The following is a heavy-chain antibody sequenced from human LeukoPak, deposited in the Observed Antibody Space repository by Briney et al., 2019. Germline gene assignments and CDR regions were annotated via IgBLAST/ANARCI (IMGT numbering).Heavy chain of an antibody. CDR3: ARIRGSRYYFDY. Sequence: SGPTLVNPTETLTLTCNVSGFSLNPRMGVSWIRQPPGKALEWLAHIFSIDEKSYSASLKSRLTISKDTSRSQVVLTMTNMDPVDTATYHCARIRGSRYYFDYWGQGTLVTVSS. D-gene: IGHD6-13*01. CDR2: IFSIDEK. CDR1: GFSLNPRMG. V-gene: IGHV2-26*01. J-gene: IGHJ4*02.